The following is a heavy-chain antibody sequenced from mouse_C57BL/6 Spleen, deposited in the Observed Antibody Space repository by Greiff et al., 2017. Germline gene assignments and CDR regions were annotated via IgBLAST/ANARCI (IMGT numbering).Heavy chain of an antibody. V-gene: IGHV1-53*01. CDR2: INPSNGGT. CDR3: ARGDYGSSRYFDV. D-gene: IGHD1-1*01. Sequence: QVQLQQSGTDLVKPGASVKLSCTASGYTFTSYWMYWVQQRPGQGLEWIGTINPSNGGTYYNDKFKSQATLTVDKSASTAYMQLSSLTSEDSAVYYCARGDYGSSRYFDVWGTGTTVTVSS. CDR1: GYTFTSYW. J-gene: IGHJ1*03.